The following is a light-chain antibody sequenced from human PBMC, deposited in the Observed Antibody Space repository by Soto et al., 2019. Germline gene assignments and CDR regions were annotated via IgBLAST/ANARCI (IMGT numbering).Light chain of an antibody. CDR1: QRLTNNY. CDR3: QQYEAVVT. Sequence: EIVLTQSPGTLSLSPGERATLSCRASQRLTNNYFAWYQQKPGRALRLLIDGASTRATGIPGRFSGSGSGTDLTLTISRLETEGVAVYYCQQYEAVVTFGQGTKVEI. J-gene: IGKJ1*01. V-gene: IGKV3-20*01. CDR2: GAS.